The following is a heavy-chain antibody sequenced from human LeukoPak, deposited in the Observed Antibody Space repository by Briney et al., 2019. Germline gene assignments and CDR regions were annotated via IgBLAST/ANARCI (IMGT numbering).Heavy chain of an antibody. CDR1: GYTFTGYY. D-gene: IGHD6-25*01. CDR3: ARGQRRQNAFDI. Sequence: GASVKVSCKASGYTFTGYYMHWVRQAPGQGLEWMGWINPNNGGTNYAQKFQGRVTMTRDTSISTAYMELSRLRSDDTAVYYCARGQRRQNAFDIWGQGTMVTVSS. V-gene: IGHV1-2*02. J-gene: IGHJ3*02. CDR2: INPNNGGT.